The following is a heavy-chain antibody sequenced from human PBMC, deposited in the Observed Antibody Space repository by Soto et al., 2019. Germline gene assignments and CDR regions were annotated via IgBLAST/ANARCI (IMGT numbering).Heavy chain of an antibody. J-gene: IGHJ6*02. CDR1: GFTFSSYA. V-gene: IGHV3-23*01. D-gene: IGHD6-19*01. CDR2: ISGSGGST. Sequence: GGSLRLSCAASGFTFSSYAMSWVRQAPGKGLEWVSAISGSGGSTYYADSVKGRFTISRDNSKNTLYLQMNSLRAEDTAVYYCARHIAVAGFPPTDYYYYYGMDVWGQGTTVTVSS. CDR3: ARHIAVAGFPPTDYYYYYGMDV.